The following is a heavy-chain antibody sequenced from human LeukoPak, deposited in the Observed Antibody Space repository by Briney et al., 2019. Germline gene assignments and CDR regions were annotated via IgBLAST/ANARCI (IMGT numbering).Heavy chain of an antibody. CDR2: IDPSDSYT. CDR3: ARLGDGYNYY. CDR1: GYSFTSYW. D-gene: IGHD5-24*01. Sequence: GESLKISCKGSGYSFTSYWITWVRQLPGKGLEWRGGIDPSDSYTNYSPSFQGHVTISADKSISTAYLQWSSLKASDTAMYYCARLGDGYNYYWGQGTLVTVSS. V-gene: IGHV5-10-1*01. J-gene: IGHJ4*02.